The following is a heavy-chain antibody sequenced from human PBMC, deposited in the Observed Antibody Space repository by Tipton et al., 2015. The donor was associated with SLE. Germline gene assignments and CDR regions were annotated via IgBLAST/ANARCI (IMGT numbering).Heavy chain of an antibody. V-gene: IGHV3-64D*09. D-gene: IGHD6-13*01. CDR3: VKDKFTPSSWGAFDI. J-gene: IGHJ3*02. CDR1: GFTFSSYA. Sequence: SLRLSCPASGFTFSSYAMHWVRQAPGKGLEYVSTISSNGGSTYYADSVKGRFTISRDNSKNTLYLQMSSLRAEDTAVFYCVKDKFTPSSWGAFDIWGQGTMVTVSS. CDR2: ISSNGGST.